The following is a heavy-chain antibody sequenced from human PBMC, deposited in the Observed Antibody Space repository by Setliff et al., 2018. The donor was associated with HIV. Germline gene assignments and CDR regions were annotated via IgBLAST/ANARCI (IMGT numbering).Heavy chain of an antibody. CDR3: ARTSTTTGTTLNWFDP. J-gene: IGHJ5*02. V-gene: IGHV3-48*03. CDR1: GFTFSIYE. Sequence: PGGSLRLSCAASGFTFSIYEMNWVRQAPGKGLEWVSYMTASGSNIYYADSVRGRFTISRDNAKNSMYLQMNSLRVEDTAVYYCARTSTTTGTTLNWFDPWGQGTLVTVSS. CDR2: MTASGSNI. D-gene: IGHD1-1*01.